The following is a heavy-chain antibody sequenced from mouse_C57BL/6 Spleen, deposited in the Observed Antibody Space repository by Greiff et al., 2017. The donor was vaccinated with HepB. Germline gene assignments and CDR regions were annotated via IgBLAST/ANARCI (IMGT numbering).Heavy chain of an antibody. J-gene: IGHJ1*03. CDR2: IDPSDSET. CDR1: GYTFTSYW. Sequence: VQLQQPGAELVRPGSSVKLSCKASGYTFTSYWMHWVKQRPIQGLEWIGNIDPSDSETHYNQKFKDKATLTVDKSSSTAYMQLSSLTSEDSAVYYCALITTVVAPSYFDVWGTGTTVTVSS. D-gene: IGHD1-1*01. V-gene: IGHV1-52*01. CDR3: ALITTVVAPSYFDV.